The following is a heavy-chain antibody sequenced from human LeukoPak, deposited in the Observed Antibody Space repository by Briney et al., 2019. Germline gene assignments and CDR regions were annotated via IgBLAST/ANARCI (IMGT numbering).Heavy chain of an antibody. Sequence: PGGSLRLSCAASGFTFSSYAMSWVRQAPGKGLEWVSAISGSGGSTYYAGSVKGRFTISRDNSKNTLYLQMNSLRAEDTAVYYCAKDRVYYYDSSGYYSDYWGQGTLVTVSS. CDR2: ISGSGGST. J-gene: IGHJ4*02. D-gene: IGHD3-22*01. CDR3: AKDRVYYYDSSGYYSDY. CDR1: GFTFSSYA. V-gene: IGHV3-23*01.